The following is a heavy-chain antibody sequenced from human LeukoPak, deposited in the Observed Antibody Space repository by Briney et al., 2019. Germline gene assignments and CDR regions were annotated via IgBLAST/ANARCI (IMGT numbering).Heavy chain of an antibody. V-gene: IGHV1-2*02. CDR3: ARTLYIAAVPGGFDY. D-gene: IGHD6-13*01. Sequence: ASVKVSCKASGYTFTGYYMHWVRQAPGQGLEWMGWINPNSGGTNYAQKFQGRVTMTRDTPISTAYMELSRLRSDDTAVYYCARTLYIAAVPGGFDYWGQGTLVTVSS. J-gene: IGHJ4*02. CDR1: GYTFTGYY. CDR2: INPNSGGT.